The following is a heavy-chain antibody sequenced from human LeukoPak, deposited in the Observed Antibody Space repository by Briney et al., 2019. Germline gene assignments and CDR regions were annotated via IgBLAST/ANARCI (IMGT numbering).Heavy chain of an antibody. J-gene: IGHJ4*02. CDR3: AKGNNSLSYNFDY. D-gene: IGHD2/OR15-2a*01. V-gene: IGHV3-43*02. Sequence: GGSLRLSCAASGFNFRDFSMHWVRHVPGKGLEWVSLVSGDGDTTHYADSVKGRFTISRDNNKNSLFLHMNSLRVEDTAFYYCAKGNNSLSYNFDYWGQGALVTVSS. CDR1: GFNFRDFS. CDR2: VSGDGDTT.